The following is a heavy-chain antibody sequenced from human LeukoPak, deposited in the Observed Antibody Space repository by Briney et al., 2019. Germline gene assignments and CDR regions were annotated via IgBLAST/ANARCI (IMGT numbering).Heavy chain of an antibody. D-gene: IGHD4-17*01. CDR2: IIPIFGTA. V-gene: IGHV1-69*13. CDR1: GGTFSSYA. CDR3: ARAANGDYDNWFDP. Sequence: SVKVSCKASGGTFSSYAIGWVRQAPGQGLEWMGGIIPIFGTANYAQKFQGRVTITADESTSTAYMELSSLRSEDTAVYYCARAANGDYDNWFDPWGQGTLVTVSS. J-gene: IGHJ5*02.